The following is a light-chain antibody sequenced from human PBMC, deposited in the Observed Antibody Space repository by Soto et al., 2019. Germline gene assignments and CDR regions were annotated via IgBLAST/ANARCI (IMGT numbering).Light chain of an antibody. CDR1: QDIGNY. CDR2: DAS. Sequence: DIQMTQSPPSLSASVGDRVTITCQASQDIGNYLNWYQHKPGKAPNLVIYDASNLEIGVPSRFSGSGSGTDFTFTISSLRPEDIATYYCQQSDHLPLFGPETKVEIK. CDR3: QQSDHLPL. J-gene: IGKJ3*01. V-gene: IGKV1-33*01.